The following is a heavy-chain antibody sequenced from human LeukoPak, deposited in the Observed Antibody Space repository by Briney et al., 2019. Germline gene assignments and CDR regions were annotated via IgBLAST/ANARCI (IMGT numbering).Heavy chain of an antibody. Sequence: SETQSLSCTVSGGSISSGSYYWSWIRQPAGKGLEWVGRIYTSGSTNYNPSLKSRVTVSVDTSKNQFSLKLSSVTAADTAVYYCATDLGGFVDDAFDIWGQGTMVTVSS. V-gene: IGHV4-61*02. CDR1: GGSISSGSYY. CDR3: ATDLGGFVDDAFDI. J-gene: IGHJ3*02. D-gene: IGHD2-15*01. CDR2: IYTSGST.